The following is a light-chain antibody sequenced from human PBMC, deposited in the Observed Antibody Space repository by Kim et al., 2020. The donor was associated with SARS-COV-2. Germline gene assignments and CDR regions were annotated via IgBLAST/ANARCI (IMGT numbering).Light chain of an antibody. CDR3: QSYNRDNVL. J-gene: IGLJ2*01. CDR1: SGSIDDNY. CDR2: EDV. Sequence: NFMLTQPHSVSESPGKTVTISCTRSSGSIDDNYVQWYQQRPGGVPTTVIYEDVQRPSGVSDRFSGSIDNSSNSASLTISGLRTEDEAGYYCQSYNRDNVLFGGGTQLTVL. V-gene: IGLV6-57*04.